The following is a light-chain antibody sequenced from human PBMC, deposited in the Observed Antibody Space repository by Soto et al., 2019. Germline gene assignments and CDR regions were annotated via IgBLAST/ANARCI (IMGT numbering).Light chain of an antibody. J-gene: IGKJ1*01. CDR1: QSISSW. V-gene: IGKV1-5*03. CDR3: QQYNSYSRT. Sequence: DIQMTQSPSTLSASVGDRVTITCGASQSISSWLAWYQQKPGKAPKLLIYKASSLESGVPSRFSGSGSGTEFTLTISSLQPDDFATYYCQQYNSYSRTFGRGTKVELK. CDR2: KAS.